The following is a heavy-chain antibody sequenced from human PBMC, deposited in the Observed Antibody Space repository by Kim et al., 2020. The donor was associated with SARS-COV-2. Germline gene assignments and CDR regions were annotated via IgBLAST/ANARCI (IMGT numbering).Heavy chain of an antibody. Sequence: SETLSLTCAVYGGSFSGYYWSWIRQPPGKGLEWIGEINHSGSTNYNPSLKSRVTISVDTSKNQFSLKLSSVTAADTAVYYCANRVGSTTRTSRETMDVWGQGTTVTVSS. J-gene: IGHJ6*02. D-gene: IGHD2-2*01. CDR3: ANRVGSTTRTSRETMDV. CDR1: GGSFSGYY. CDR2: INHSGST. V-gene: IGHV4-34*01.